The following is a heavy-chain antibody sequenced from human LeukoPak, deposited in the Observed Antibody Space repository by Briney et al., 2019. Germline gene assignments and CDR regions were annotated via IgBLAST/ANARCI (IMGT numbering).Heavy chain of an antibody. V-gene: IGHV3-48*01. J-gene: IGHJ4*02. D-gene: IGHD3-10*01. CDR3: ALGGAMVRGGTFDY. CDR1: GFTFIRYS. CDR2: ISSSSSTI. Sequence: GGSLRLSCAASGFTFIRYSMNWVRQAPGKGLEWVSYISSSSSTIYYADSVKGRFTISRDNAKNSLYLQMNSLRAEDTAVYYCALGGAMVRGGTFDYWGQGTLVTVSS.